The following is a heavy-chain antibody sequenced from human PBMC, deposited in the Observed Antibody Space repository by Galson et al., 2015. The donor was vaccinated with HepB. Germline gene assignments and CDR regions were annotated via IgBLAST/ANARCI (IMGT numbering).Heavy chain of an antibody. CDR2: ISAYNGNI. CDR3: ARDLGTVATPMVFFDY. J-gene: IGHJ4*02. CDR1: GYTFTNYG. V-gene: IGHV1-18*04. D-gene: IGHD4-23*01. Sequence: QSGAEVKQPGASVKVSCKASGYTFTNYGITWLRQAPGQGLEWMGWISAYNGNIKYAQNFQGRVSMATDTSTNTAYMQLGSLKSDDTAVYYCARDLGTVATPMVFFDYWGQGTLVTVSS.